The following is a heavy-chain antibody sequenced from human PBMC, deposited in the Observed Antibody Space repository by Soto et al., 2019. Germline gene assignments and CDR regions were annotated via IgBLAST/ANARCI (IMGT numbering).Heavy chain of an antibody. J-gene: IGHJ4*02. V-gene: IGHV1-69*01. CDR3: ASLAVAGEEYFDY. CDR1: GGTFSSYA. Sequence: QVQLVQSGAEVTKPGSSVKVSCTASGGTFSSYAISWVRQAHGRGLEWLGGIIPIFGTANYAQTFRGRVTITADESTSTAYMALSSLRSEDTAVYYCASLAVAGEEYFDYWGQGTLVTVSS. CDR2: IIPIFGTA. D-gene: IGHD6-19*01.